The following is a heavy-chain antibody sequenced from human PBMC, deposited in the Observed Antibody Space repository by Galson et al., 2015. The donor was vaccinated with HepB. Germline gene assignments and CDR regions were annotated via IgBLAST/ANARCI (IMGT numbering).Heavy chain of an antibody. CDR3: AKDLFCRISGWLKPYDY. CDR2: IPSHGSFQ. Sequence: SLRLSCAASGFVFRDYGMHWVRQAPGKGLEWVAHIPSHGSFQFYSDSVRGRFTISRDDSKNTVYLQMNSLRPEDTAIYYCAKDLFCRISGWLKPYDYWGQGALVTVSS. D-gene: IGHD6-19*01. CDR1: GFVFRDYG. V-gene: IGHV3-30*18. J-gene: IGHJ4*02.